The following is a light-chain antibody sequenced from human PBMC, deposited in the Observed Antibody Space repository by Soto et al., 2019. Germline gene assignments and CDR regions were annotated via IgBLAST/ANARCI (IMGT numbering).Light chain of an antibody. V-gene: IGKV3-20*01. CDR1: QSVSRSY. CDR2: GAS. Sequence: EIVLTQSPGTLSLSPGERATLSCRTSQSVSRSYLAWYQQKPGQAPKVLIYGASSRATGIPDRFSGGGSGTDFTLTITRLEPEDFAVYYCQQYGSSLYTFGQGTKLEIK. J-gene: IGKJ2*01. CDR3: QQYGSSLYT.